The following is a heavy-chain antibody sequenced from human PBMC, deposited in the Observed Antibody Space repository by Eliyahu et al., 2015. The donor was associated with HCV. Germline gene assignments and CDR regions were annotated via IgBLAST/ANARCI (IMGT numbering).Heavy chain of an antibody. CDR2: ISWDGGST. Sequence: EVQLVESGGVVVQPGGSLRLSCAASGFTFDDYTMHWVRQAPGKGLEWVSLISWDGGSTYYADSVKGRFTISRDNSKNSLYLQMNSLRTEDTALYYCAKVNRGYSYGFRVLLADYYYYGMDVWGQGTTVTVSS. CDR3: AKVNRGYSYGFRVLLADYYYYGMDV. D-gene: IGHD5-18*01. CDR1: GFTFDDYT. V-gene: IGHV3-43*01. J-gene: IGHJ6*02.